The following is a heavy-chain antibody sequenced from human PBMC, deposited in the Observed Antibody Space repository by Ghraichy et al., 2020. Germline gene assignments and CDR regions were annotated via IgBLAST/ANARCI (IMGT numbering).Heavy chain of an antibody. CDR3: ARRNGWYPFDS. Sequence: SETLSLTCAVYGGSFSGYYWSWIRQPPGKGLEWIGEINHSGSTNYNASLKSRVTISVDTSKNQFSLNLSSVTAADTAVYYCARRNGWYPFDSWGQGTMVTVSS. CDR1: GGSFSGYY. D-gene: IGHD6-19*01. J-gene: IGHJ3*02. V-gene: IGHV4-34*01. CDR2: INHSGST.